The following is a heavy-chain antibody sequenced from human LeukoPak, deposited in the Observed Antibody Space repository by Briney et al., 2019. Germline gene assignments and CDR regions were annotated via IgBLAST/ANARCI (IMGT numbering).Heavy chain of an antibody. CDR1: GXSISNTNW. CDR3: SRENGAFSPFGY. Sequence: KTSETLSLTCGVSGXSISNTNWWSWVRQPPGQGLEWIGEISLTGLTHYNPSLESRVTVSLDKSKNQLSLNLTSATAADTAVYYCSRENGAFSPFGYWGQGTLVTVLS. V-gene: IGHV4-4*02. D-gene: IGHD2-8*01. CDR2: ISLTGLT. J-gene: IGHJ4*02.